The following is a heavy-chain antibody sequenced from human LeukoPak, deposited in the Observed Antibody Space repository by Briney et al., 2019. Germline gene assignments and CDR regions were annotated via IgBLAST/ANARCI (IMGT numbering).Heavy chain of an antibody. CDR2: ISGSGGST. Sequence: GGSLRLSCAASGFTFSSYAMTWVRQAPGKGLEWVSAISGSGGSTYYADSVKGRFTISRDNSKDTLYLQMNSLRAEDTAVYYCYIPYYDTSAYKGYWGQGTLVTVSS. V-gene: IGHV3-23*01. CDR3: YIPYYDTSAYKGY. D-gene: IGHD3-22*01. CDR1: GFTFSSYA. J-gene: IGHJ4*02.